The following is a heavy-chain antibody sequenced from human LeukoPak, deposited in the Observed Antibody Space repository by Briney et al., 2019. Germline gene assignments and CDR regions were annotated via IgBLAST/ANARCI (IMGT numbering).Heavy chain of an antibody. J-gene: IGHJ4*02. Sequence: SETLSLTCAVYGGSFSGYYWSWIRQPAGKGLEWIGRIYTSGSTNYNPSLKSRVTMSIDTSKNQFSLKLSSVTAADTAVYYCAREAPYYYDSSGYLIDYWGQGTLVTVSS. CDR2: IYTSGST. D-gene: IGHD3-22*01. V-gene: IGHV4-4*07. CDR3: AREAPYYYDSSGYLIDY. CDR1: GGSFSGYY.